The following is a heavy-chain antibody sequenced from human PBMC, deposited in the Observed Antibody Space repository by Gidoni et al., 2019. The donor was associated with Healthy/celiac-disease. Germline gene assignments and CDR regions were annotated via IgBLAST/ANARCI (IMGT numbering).Heavy chain of an antibody. D-gene: IGHD3-16*01. CDR1: GFTFSSYW. CDR2: IKQDGSEK. Sequence: EVQLVESGGGLVQPGGSLRLSCAASGFTFSSYWMSWVRQAPGKGLEGVANIKQDGSEKYYVDSVKGRFTISRDNAKNSLYLQMNSLRAEDTAVYYCARDKRSYDYVWGSYYYYGMDVWGQGTTVTVSS. V-gene: IGHV3-7*01. J-gene: IGHJ6*02. CDR3: ARDKRSYDYVWGSYYYYGMDV.